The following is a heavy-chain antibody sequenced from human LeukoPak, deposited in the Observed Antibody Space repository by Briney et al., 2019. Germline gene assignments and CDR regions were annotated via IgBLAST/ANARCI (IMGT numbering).Heavy chain of an antibody. CDR2: INEDGRQR. V-gene: IGHV3-7*03. Sequence: PGGSLRLSCAASGFSLSNYWMHWVRQAPGKGLEWVANINEDGRQRFYVDSVKGRFTISRDNAKNSLYLQMNSLRAEDTAVYYCAKDRVESPGWFDPWGQGTLVTVSS. CDR3: AKDRVESPGWFDP. J-gene: IGHJ5*02. CDR1: GFSLSNYW.